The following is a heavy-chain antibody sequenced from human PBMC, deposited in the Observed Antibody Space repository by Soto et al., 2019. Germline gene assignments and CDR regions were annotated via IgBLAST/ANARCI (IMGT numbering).Heavy chain of an antibody. CDR3: ARYDFWGGYVTAAFDI. V-gene: IGHV5-10-1*01. CDR1: GYSFTSYW. D-gene: IGHD3-3*01. Sequence: GESLKISCKGSGYSFTSYWISWVRQMPGKGLEWMGRIDPSDSYTNYSPSFQGHVTISADKSISTAYLQWSSLKASDTAMYYCARYDFWGGYVTAAFDIWGQGTMVTVSS. J-gene: IGHJ3*02. CDR2: IDPSDSYT.